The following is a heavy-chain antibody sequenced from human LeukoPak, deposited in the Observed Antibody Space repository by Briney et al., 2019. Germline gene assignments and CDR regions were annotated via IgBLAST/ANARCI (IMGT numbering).Heavy chain of an antibody. CDR2: ISGSGGST. CDR1: GFTFSSYW. J-gene: IGHJ6*02. V-gene: IGHV3-23*01. Sequence: GGSLRLSCAASGFTFSSYWMSWVRQAPGKGLEWVSAISGSGGSTYYADSVKGRFTISRDNSKNTLYLQMNSLRAEDTAVYYCAAPGIAAAGYYYYGMDVWGQGTTVTVSS. D-gene: IGHD6-13*01. CDR3: AAPGIAAAGYYYYGMDV.